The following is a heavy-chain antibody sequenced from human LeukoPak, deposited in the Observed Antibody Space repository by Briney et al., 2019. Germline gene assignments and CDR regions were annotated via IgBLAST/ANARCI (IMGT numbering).Heavy chain of an antibody. CDR3: ARADYYGSPGHFGMDV. Sequence: GGSLRLSCAASGFTFINYEMNWVRQAPGKGPEWISYIGGSGVTKRYADSVKGRFSISRDNAKNSLDLQMNSLRVEDTGVYYCARADYYGSPGHFGMDVWGRGTTVTVSS. D-gene: IGHD3-10*01. CDR1: GFTFINYE. J-gene: IGHJ6*02. CDR2: IGGSGVTK. V-gene: IGHV3-48*03.